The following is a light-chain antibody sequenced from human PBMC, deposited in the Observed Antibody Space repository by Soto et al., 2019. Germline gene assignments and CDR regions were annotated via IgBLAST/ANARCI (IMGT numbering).Light chain of an antibody. Sequence: QSMLTQSSSASASLGSSVKLTCTLSSGHSGYIIAWHQQQPGKAPRFLMKLEGSGSYNKGSGVPDRFSGSSSGADRYLTISNLQFEDEADYYCETWDINTRVFGGGTQLTVL. J-gene: IGLJ3*02. CDR1: SGHSGYI. CDR3: ETWDINTRV. V-gene: IGLV4-60*02. CDR2: LEGSGSY.